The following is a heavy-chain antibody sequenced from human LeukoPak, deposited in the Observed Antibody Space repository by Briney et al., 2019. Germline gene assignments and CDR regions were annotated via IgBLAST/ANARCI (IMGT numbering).Heavy chain of an antibody. CDR2: INPSGGRT. D-gene: IGHD3-22*01. CDR3: TRGLGSGGYYI. V-gene: IGHV1-46*03. J-gene: IGHJ4*02. Sequence: ASVKVSCKASGYSFTSYYIHWVRQAPGQGLEWMGIINPSGGRTTYAQKFQGRVTMTRDTSTSTLYMELSSLRSDDTAVYCCTRGLGSGGYYIWGQGTLVTVSS. CDR1: GYSFTSYY.